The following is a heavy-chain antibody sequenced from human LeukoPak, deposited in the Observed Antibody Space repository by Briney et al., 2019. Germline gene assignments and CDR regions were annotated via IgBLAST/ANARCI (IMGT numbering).Heavy chain of an antibody. CDR2: INHSGST. Sequence: SETLSPTCAVYGGSFSGYYWSWIRQPPGKGLEWIGEINHSGSTNYNPSLKSRVTILVDTSKKQFSLKLSSVTAADTAVYYCARARRQWLVGATIRGDNPPYYFDYWGQGTLVTVSS. CDR1: GGSFSGYY. V-gene: IGHV4-34*01. J-gene: IGHJ4*02. CDR3: ARARRQWLVGATIRGDNPPYYFDY. D-gene: IGHD6-19*01.